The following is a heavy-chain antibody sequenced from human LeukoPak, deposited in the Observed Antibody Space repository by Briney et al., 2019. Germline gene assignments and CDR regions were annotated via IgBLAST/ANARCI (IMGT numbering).Heavy chain of an antibody. CDR3: AKDRVWFGELLHIFGY. CDR2: ISYDGSNK. D-gene: IGHD3-10*01. V-gene: IGHV3-30*18. Sequence: GRSLRLSCAASGFTFSSYGMHWVRQAPGKGLEWVAVISYDGSNKYYADSVKGRFTISRDNSKNTLYLQMSSLRAEDTAVYYCAKDRVWFGELLHIFGYWGQGTLVTVSS. CDR1: GFTFSSYG. J-gene: IGHJ4*02.